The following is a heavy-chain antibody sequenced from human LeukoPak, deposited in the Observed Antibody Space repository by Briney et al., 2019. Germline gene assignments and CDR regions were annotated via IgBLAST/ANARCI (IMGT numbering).Heavy chain of an antibody. CDR2: IYYSGST. CDR1: GGSVSSGSYY. D-gene: IGHD6-19*01. CDR3: ASQQWLVTRPFDY. V-gene: IGHV4-61*01. Sequence: SETLSLTCTVSGGSVSSGSYYWSWIRQPPGKGLEWIGYIYYSGSTNYNPSLKSRVTISVDTSKNQFSLKLSSVTAADTAVYYCASQQWLVTRPFDYWGRGTLVTVSS. J-gene: IGHJ4*02.